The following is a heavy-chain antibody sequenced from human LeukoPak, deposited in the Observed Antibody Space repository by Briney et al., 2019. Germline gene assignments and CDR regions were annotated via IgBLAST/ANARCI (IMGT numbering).Heavy chain of an antibody. Sequence: GGSLRLFCAASGFTFSSYAMHWVRQAPGKGLEWVAVISYDGSNKYYADSVKGRFTISRDNSKNTLYLQMNSLRAEDTAVYYCAREEGITIFGVVIIPAGHFDYWDQGTLVTVSS. CDR3: AREEGITIFGVVIIPAGHFDY. J-gene: IGHJ4*02. D-gene: IGHD3-3*01. CDR2: ISYDGSNK. V-gene: IGHV3-30*01. CDR1: GFTFSSYA.